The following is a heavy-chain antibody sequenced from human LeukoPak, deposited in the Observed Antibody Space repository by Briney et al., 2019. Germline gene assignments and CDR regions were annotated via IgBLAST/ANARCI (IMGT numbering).Heavy chain of an antibody. D-gene: IGHD3-3*01. V-gene: IGHV3-73*01. CDR1: GFTFSGSA. Sequence: GGSLRLSCAASGFTFSGSAMHWVRQASGKGLEWVGRIRSKANSYATAYAASVKGRFTISRDDSKNTAYLQMNSLKTEDTAVYYCAKTLPRFWSGYPDDYWGQGTLVTVSS. CDR3: AKTLPRFWSGYPDDY. J-gene: IGHJ4*02. CDR2: IRSKANSYAT.